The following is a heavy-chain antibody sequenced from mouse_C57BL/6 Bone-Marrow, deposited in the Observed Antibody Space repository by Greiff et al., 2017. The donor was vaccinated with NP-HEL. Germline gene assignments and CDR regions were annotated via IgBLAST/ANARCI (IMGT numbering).Heavy chain of an antibody. CDR1: GYTFTSYG. D-gene: IGHD2-2*01. J-gene: IGHJ4*01. CDR3: AREGLPSMDY. CDR2: IYPRSGNT. V-gene: IGHV1-81*01. Sequence: VKLMESGAELARPGASVKLSCKASGYTFTSYGISWVKQRTGQGLEWIGEIYPRSGNTYYNEKFKGKATLTADKSSSTAYMELRSLTSEDSAVYFCAREGLPSMDYWGQGTSVTVSS.